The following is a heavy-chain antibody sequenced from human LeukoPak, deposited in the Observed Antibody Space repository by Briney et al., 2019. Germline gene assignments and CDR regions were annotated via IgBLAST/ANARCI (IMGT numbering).Heavy chain of an antibody. J-gene: IGHJ4*02. CDR3: AKGYSYGRFDY. CDR2: IKQDGSEK. D-gene: IGHD5-18*01. Sequence: GGSLRLSCAASGFTFSSYWMSWVRQAPGKGLEWVANIKQDGSEKYYVDSVKGRFTISRDNAKNALYLQMNSLRAEDTAVYYCAKGYSYGRFDYWGQGTLVTVSS. V-gene: IGHV3-7*03. CDR1: GFTFSSYW.